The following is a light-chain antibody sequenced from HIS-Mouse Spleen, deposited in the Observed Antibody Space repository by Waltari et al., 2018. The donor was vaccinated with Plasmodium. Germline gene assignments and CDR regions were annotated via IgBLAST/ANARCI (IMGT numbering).Light chain of an antibody. V-gene: IGKV4-1*01. CDR2: WAA. J-gene: IGKJ4*01. Sequence: DIVMTKSPDSLAVSLGERATINCKSSQRVLYSSNNKNYLAWYQQKPGQPPKLLMYWAANRESGVPDRFVGSGSGTDFTLTISSRQAEDVAVDYCQQYYSTPLTFGGGTKVEIK. CDR3: QQYYSTPLT. CDR1: QRVLYSSNNKNY.